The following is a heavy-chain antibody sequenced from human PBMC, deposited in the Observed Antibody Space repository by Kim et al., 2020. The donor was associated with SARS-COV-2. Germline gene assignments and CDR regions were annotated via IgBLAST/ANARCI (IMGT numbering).Heavy chain of an antibody. CDR1: GFTFSSYW. V-gene: IGHV3-7*01. J-gene: IGHJ4*02. D-gene: IGHD2-2*01. CDR2: IKQDGSEK. CDR3: ARVGGIGRYQGFDY. Sequence: GGSLRLSCAASGFTFSSYWMSWVRQAPGKGLEWVANIKQDGSEKYYVDSVKGRFTISRDNAKNSLYLQMNSLRAEDTAVYYCARVGGIGRYQGFDYWGQGTLVTVSS.